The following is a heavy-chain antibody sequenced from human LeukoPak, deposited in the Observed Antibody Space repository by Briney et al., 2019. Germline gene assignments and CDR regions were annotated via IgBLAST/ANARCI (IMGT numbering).Heavy chain of an antibody. Sequence: GGSLRLSCAASGFTFSTYWMHWVRQIPGKGLVWLSRIHYDGTYTTYVDSVRGRFTISRDNTKSTLYLQMNSLRADDTAVYYCARGAEGHNYGELDSWGQGTLVIVSS. J-gene: IGHJ5*01. CDR3: ARGAEGHNYGELDS. CDR1: GFTFSTYW. CDR2: IHYDGTYT. V-gene: IGHV3-74*01. D-gene: IGHD5-18*01.